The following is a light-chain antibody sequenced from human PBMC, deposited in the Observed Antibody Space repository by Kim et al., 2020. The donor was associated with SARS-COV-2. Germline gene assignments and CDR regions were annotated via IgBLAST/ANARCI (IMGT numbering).Light chain of an antibody. CDR1: KLGDKY. CDR3: QAWDSSLRV. J-gene: IGLJ3*02. CDR2: QDS. V-gene: IGLV3-1*01. Sequence: SYELTQPPSVSVSPGQTASITCSGDKLGDKYACWYQQKPGQSPVLVIYQDSKRPSGIPERFSGSNSGNTATLTISGTQAMDEADYYCQAWDSSLRVFGGGTQLPS.